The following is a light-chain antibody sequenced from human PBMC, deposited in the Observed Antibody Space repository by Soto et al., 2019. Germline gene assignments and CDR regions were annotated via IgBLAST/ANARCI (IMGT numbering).Light chain of an antibody. CDR1: SSDVGNYKY. Sequence: QSALTQPASVSGSPGQSITISCTGTSSDVGNYKYVSWYQQHPGKAPKLMIYEVSNRPPGVSNRFSGSKSGNTASLTISGLQADDETDYYCFSYTSRGTYVFGTGTKLTVL. CDR3: FSYTSRGTYV. CDR2: EVS. J-gene: IGLJ1*01. V-gene: IGLV2-14*01.